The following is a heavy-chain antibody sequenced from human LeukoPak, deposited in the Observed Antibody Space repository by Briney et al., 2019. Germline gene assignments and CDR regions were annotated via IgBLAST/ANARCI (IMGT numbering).Heavy chain of an antibody. D-gene: IGHD6-6*01. Sequence: PSETLSLTCTVSGGSISSGSYYWSWIRQPAGKGLEWIGRIYTSGSTNYNPSLKSRVTISVDTSKNQFSLKLSSVTAADTAVYYCARIYSSSFDYWGQGTLVTVSS. J-gene: IGHJ4*02. V-gene: IGHV4-61*02. CDR3: ARIYSSSFDY. CDR2: IYTSGST. CDR1: GGSISSGSYY.